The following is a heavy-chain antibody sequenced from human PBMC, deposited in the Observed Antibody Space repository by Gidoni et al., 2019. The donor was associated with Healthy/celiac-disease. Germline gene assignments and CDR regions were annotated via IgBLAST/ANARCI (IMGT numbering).Heavy chain of an antibody. CDR2: ISYDGSNK. CDR1: RFTFSNFG. D-gene: IGHD3-22*01. J-gene: IGHJ3*02. CDR3: AKDASMRGPYAFHI. Sequence: QVRLVESGGGVVQPGRSLRLYCAASRFTFSNFGMHWVRQAQGKGLGWMTLISYDGSNKYYADSVKGRFTISRYNSNNTLFLQMNSLRAEDTAVYYCAKDASMRGPYAFHIWGQGTMVTVSA. V-gene: IGHV3-30*18.